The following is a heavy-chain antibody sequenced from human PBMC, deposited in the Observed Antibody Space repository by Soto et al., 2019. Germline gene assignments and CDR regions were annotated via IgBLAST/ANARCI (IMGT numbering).Heavy chain of an antibody. D-gene: IGHD3-9*01. CDR1: GFTFGDYA. J-gene: IGHJ4*02. CDR3: TSHYDILTGPLPY. Sequence: GGSLRLSCTASGFTFGDYAMSWFRQAPGKGLEWVGFIRSKAYGGTTEYAASVKGRFTISRDDSKSIAYLQMNSLKTEGTAVYYCTSHYDILTGPLPYWGQGTLVTVSS. V-gene: IGHV3-49*03. CDR2: IRSKAYGGTT.